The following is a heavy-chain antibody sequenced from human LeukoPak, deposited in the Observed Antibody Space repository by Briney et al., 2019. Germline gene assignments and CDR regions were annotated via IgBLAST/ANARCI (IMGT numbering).Heavy chain of an antibody. J-gene: IGHJ6*03. CDR2: ISHRGST. CDR1: GGSFSGYY. CDR3: ARGNLWDYRRYYYYMDV. Sequence: SETLSLTCDVYGGSFSGYYWSWIRQPPGKGLEWIGEISHRGSTNYNPSLKSRVTISVDTSKNQFSLRLNSVTAADTAVYYCARGNLWDYRRYYYYMDVWGKGTTVTVSS. V-gene: IGHV4-34*01. D-gene: IGHD4-11*01.